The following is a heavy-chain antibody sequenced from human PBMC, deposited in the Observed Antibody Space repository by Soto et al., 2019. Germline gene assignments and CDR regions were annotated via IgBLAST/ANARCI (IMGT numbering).Heavy chain of an antibody. V-gene: IGHV4-34*01. CDR2: INHSGST. CDR1: GGSFSGYY. CDR3: ARGDYYDSSGYYLFDY. J-gene: IGHJ4*02. Sequence: QVQLQQWGAGLLKPSETLSLTCAVYGGSFSGYYWSWIRQPPGKGLEWIGEINHSGSTNYTPSLKSRVNISVDTSKNQFTLKLSSVTAADTAVYYCARGDYYDSSGYYLFDYWGQGTLVTVSS. D-gene: IGHD3-22*01.